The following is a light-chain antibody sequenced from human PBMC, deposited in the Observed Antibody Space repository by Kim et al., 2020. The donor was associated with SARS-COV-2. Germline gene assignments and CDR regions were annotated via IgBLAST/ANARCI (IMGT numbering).Light chain of an antibody. Sequence: PGERATLSCRASERVSGNYLAWYQRKPGQAPRLLVYGASNRATDIPDRFSGSGSGTDFILTISSLGPEDFAVYYCHQYAASPRTFGQGTKV. V-gene: IGKV3-20*01. J-gene: IGKJ1*01. CDR2: GAS. CDR3: HQYAASPRT. CDR1: ERVSGNY.